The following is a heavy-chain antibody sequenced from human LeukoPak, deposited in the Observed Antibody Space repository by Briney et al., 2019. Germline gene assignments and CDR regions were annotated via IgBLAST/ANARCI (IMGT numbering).Heavy chain of an antibody. Sequence: GASVTVSCKASGYTLIHYFLHWVRQAPGQGLEWMGWINPNSGGTNYAQKFQGRVTMTRDTSINTAYMDLSSLRSDDTAVYYCARDYYGLDLWGQGTTVTVSS. V-gene: IGHV1-2*02. CDR3: ARDYYGLDL. J-gene: IGHJ6*02. CDR1: GYTLIHYF. CDR2: INPNSGGT.